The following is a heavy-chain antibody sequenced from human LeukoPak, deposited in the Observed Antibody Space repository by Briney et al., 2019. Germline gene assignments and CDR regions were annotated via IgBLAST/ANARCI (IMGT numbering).Heavy chain of an antibody. J-gene: IGHJ5*02. CDR2: ILYSGTT. CDR3: ARRIIARGLGQENWFDP. D-gene: IGHD3-16*01. Sequence: SETLSLTCTVSGASVTSYYWNWIRQPPGRGLEWIGYILYSGTTNYNPSLNSRVTMSLDTSKNQFSLELSSVTAADTAVYYCARRIIARGLGQENWFDPWGQGILVTVSS. CDR1: GASVTSYY. V-gene: IGHV4-59*02.